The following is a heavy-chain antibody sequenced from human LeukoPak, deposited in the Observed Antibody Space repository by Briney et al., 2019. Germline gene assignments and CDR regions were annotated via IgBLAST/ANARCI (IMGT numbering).Heavy chain of an antibody. CDR3: ARLKGIVLTVYAIYFDY. CDR1: GGSISSSSYY. Sequence: PSETLSLTCTVSGGSISSSSYYWGWIRQPPGKGLEWIGSIYYSGSTYYNPSLKSRVTISVDTSKNQFSLKLSSVTAADTAVYYCARLKGIVLTVYAIYFDYWGQGTLVTVSS. J-gene: IGHJ4*02. V-gene: IGHV4-39*01. CDR2: IYYSGST. D-gene: IGHD2-8*01.